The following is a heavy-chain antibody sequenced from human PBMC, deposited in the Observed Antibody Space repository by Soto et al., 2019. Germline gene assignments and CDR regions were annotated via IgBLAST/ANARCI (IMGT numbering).Heavy chain of an antibody. CDR2: IYTSGST. D-gene: IGHD3-16*02. CDR3: ARDRHGIYDYVWGSYRYGGMDV. V-gene: IGHV4-4*07. CDR1: GGSISSYY. Sequence: SETLSLTCTVPGGSISSYYWSWIRQPAGKGLEWIGRIYTSGSTNFNPSLKSRVTMSVDTSKNQFSLKLSSVTAADTAVYYCARDRHGIYDYVWGSYRYGGMDVWGQGTTVTVSS. J-gene: IGHJ6*02.